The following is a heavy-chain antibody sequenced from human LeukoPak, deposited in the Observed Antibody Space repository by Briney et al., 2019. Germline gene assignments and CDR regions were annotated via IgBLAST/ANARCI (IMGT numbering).Heavy chain of an antibody. CDR1: GFTVSSNY. Sequence: GGSLRLSCAASGFTVSSNYMSWVRQAPGKGLEWVSVIYSGGSTYYADSVKGRFTISRDNSKNTLYLQMNSLRAEDTAVYYCARNFGDLPFDPWGQGTLVTVSS. D-gene: IGHD3-10*01. J-gene: IGHJ5*02. V-gene: IGHV3-53*01. CDR2: IYSGGST. CDR3: ARNFGDLPFDP.